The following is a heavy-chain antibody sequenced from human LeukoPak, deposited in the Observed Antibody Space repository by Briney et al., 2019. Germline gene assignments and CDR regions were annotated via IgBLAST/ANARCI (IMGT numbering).Heavy chain of an antibody. CDR3: AKDYYYDSSGPFDY. V-gene: IGHV3-9*03. D-gene: IGHD3-22*01. CDR2: ISWNSGSI. J-gene: IGHJ4*02. CDR1: GFTLDDYA. Sequence: SRSLRLSCAASGFTLDDYAMHWVRQAPGKGLEWVSGISWNSGSIGYADSVKGRFTISRDNAKNSLYLQMNSLRAEDMALYYCAKDYYYDSSGPFDYWGQGTLVTVSS.